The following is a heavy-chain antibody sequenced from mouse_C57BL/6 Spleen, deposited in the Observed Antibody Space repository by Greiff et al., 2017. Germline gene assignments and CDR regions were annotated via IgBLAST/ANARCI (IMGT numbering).Heavy chain of an antibody. D-gene: IGHD1-1*01. CDR3: ARKDYYSSLDY. Sequence: QVQLQQPGAELVKPGASVKLSCKASGYTFTSYWMQWVKQRPGQGLEWIGEIDPSDSYTNYNQKFKGKATLAVDTSSSTAYMRLSSLTSEDSAVYYCARKDYYSSLDYWGQGTTLTVSS. J-gene: IGHJ2*01. CDR1: GYTFTSYW. V-gene: IGHV1-50*01. CDR2: IDPSDSYT.